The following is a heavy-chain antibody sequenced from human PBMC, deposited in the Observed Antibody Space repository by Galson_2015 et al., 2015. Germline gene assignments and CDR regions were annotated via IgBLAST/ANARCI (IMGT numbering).Heavy chain of an antibody. J-gene: IGHJ4*02. CDR3: ARHLVVVPAAIQLDY. Sequence: QSGAEVKKPGESLKISCKGSGYSFTSYWIGWVHQMPGKGLEWMGIIYPGDSDTRYSPSFQGQVTISADKSISTAYLQWSSLEASDTAMYYCARHLVVVPAAIQLDYWGQGTLVTVSS. D-gene: IGHD2-2*01. CDR2: IYPGDSDT. CDR1: GYSFTSYW. V-gene: IGHV5-51*07.